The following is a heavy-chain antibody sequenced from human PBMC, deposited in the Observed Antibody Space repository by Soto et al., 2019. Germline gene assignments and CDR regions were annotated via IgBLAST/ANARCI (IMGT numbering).Heavy chain of an antibody. Sequence: GASVKVSCKASGGTFSSYTISWVRQAPGQGLEWMGRIIPILGIANYAQKFQGRVTITADKSTSTAYMELSSLRSEDTAVYYCARDSGGDYYGSGSYYNLDNWFDPWGKGTLVTVDS. J-gene: IGHJ5*02. D-gene: IGHD3-10*01. CDR1: GGTFSSYT. CDR3: ARDSGGDYYGSGSYYNLDNWFDP. CDR2: IIPILGIA. V-gene: IGHV1-69*04.